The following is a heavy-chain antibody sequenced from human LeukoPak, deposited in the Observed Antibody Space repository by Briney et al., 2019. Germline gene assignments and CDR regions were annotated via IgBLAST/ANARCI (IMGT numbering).Heavy chain of an antibody. D-gene: IGHD2-2*01. CDR1: GGSISSYY. Sequence: SETLSLTCTVSGGSISSYYWSWIRQPAGKGLEWIGRIYTSGSTNYNPSLKSRVTMSVDTSKNQFSLKLSSVTAADTAVYYCARVAVVPAAMREYYYYYYMDVWGKGTTVTISS. CDR3: ARVAVVPAAMREYYYYYYMDV. V-gene: IGHV4-4*07. CDR2: IYTSGST. J-gene: IGHJ6*03.